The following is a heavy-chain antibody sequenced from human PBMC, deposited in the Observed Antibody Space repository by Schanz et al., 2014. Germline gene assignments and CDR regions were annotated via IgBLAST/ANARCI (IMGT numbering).Heavy chain of an antibody. J-gene: IGHJ4*02. CDR3: ARGRHLGGPPYFDY. Sequence: QVQLQESGPGLVKPSQTLSLTCSVSGGSIRNGPYYWTWIRQHPGKGLEWIGYIYFSGATYINPSLESRVIISVDTSETQFSLKLTSVTAPDTAVYYCARGRHLGGPPYFDYWGRGSLVSVSS. CDR1: GGSIRNGPYY. V-gene: IGHV4-31*03. D-gene: IGHD3-16*01. CDR2: IYFSGAT.